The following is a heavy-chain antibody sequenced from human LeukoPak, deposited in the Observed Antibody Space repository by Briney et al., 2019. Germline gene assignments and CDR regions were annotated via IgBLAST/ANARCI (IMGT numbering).Heavy chain of an antibody. J-gene: IGHJ3*01. V-gene: IGHV3-7*01. D-gene: IGHD3-22*01. CDR2: INQHGSVK. CDR1: GFTLSSYW. Sequence: TGGSLRLSCAASGFTLSSYWMTWVRQAPGKGLEWVASINQHGSVKYYVDSVEGRFTISRDNAKNSLYLQMNSLRAEDTAVYYCARDQDYFHANGYYYDAFDLWGQGTMVTVSS. CDR3: ARDQDYFHANGYYYDAFDL.